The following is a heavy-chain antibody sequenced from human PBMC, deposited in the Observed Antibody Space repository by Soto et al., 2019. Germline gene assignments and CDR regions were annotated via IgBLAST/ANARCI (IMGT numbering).Heavy chain of an antibody. CDR2: ITPVFGTA. V-gene: IGHV1-69*01. J-gene: IGHJ5*02. CDR1: ADTFNSYS. D-gene: IGHD4-17*01. CDR3: ARSLEGTTVTNWFDP. Sequence: QVQLVQSGAEVKKPGSSVKVSCKASADTFNSYSLSWLRQAPGQRLEWMGGITPVFGTADYAQSFEDRLTIPADDSTSTVYMELSRLRSDDTAVYYCARSLEGTTVTNWFDPWCQVALVTVSS.